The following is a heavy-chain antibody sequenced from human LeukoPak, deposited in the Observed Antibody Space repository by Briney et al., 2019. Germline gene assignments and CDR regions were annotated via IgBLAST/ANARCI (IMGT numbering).Heavy chain of an antibody. Sequence: SETLSLTRTVSGDSINSYYWNWIRQPPGKGLEWIGRIYTSGSTNYNPSLKSRVTISVSTSKNQFSLKLSSVTAADTAVYYCARGRGYGDYGDYWGQGTLVTVSS. CDR3: ARGRGYGDYGDY. V-gene: IGHV4-4*07. J-gene: IGHJ4*02. CDR1: GDSINSYY. D-gene: IGHD4-17*01. CDR2: IYTSGST.